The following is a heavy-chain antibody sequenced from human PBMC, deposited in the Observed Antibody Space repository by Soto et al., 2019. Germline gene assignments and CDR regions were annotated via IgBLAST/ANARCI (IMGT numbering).Heavy chain of an antibody. CDR2: IKYSGTT. J-gene: IGHJ3*01. V-gene: IGHV4-39*02. Sequence: SETLSLTCTVSGGSISSSRCHWGWIRQPPGKGLEWIASIKYSGTTFYNPSLKSRVTLSVDTSKNQFALKLSSVTAAETAVYFCARDAPTLRIYDPFALWGQGTMVTVSS. CDR3: ARDAPTLRIYDPFAL. CDR1: GGSISSSRCH.